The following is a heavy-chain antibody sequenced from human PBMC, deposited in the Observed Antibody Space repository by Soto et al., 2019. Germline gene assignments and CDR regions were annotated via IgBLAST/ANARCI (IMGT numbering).Heavy chain of an antibody. V-gene: IGHV4-31*03. CDR2: ILYTGTN. CDR3: AGVGISSSDAFDI. CDR1: GGSINSAPYY. D-gene: IGHD6-6*01. Sequence: SETLSLTCTVSGGSINSAPYYWSWLRQQPEKGLEWIGYILYTGTNYYNPSLTSRFTVSVDTSQNQFSLDVISVTAADTAVYYCAGVGISSSDAFDIWGQGTMVTVSS. J-gene: IGHJ3*02.